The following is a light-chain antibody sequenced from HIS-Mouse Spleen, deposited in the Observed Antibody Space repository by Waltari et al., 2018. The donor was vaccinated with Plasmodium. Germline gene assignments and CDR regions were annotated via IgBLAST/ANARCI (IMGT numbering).Light chain of an antibody. J-gene: IGKJ2*01. CDR1: QSVSSN. Sequence: EIVMTQSPATLSVSPGARATLSCRASQSVSSNLAWYQQKPGQAPRPLIYGASTRATGIPARFSGSGSGTEFTLTISSMQSEDFAVYYCQQYNNWPPYTFGQGTKLEIK. V-gene: IGKV3-15*01. CDR3: QQYNNWPPYT. CDR2: GAS.